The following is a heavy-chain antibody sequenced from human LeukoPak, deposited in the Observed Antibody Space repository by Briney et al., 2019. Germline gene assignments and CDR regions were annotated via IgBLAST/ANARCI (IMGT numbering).Heavy chain of an antibody. V-gene: IGHV4-39*07. CDR1: GGSISSSSYY. CDR2: IYYSGST. Sequence: SETLFLTCTVSGGSISSSSYYWGWIRQPPGKGLEWIGSIYYSGSTYYNTSLKSRVTISVDTSKNQFSLKLSSVTAADTAVYYCAREKRAAAGNKLDYWGQGTLVTVSS. D-gene: IGHD6-13*01. CDR3: AREKRAAAGNKLDY. J-gene: IGHJ4*02.